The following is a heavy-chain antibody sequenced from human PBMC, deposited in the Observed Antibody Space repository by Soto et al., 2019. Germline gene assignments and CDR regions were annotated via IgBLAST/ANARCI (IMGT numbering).Heavy chain of an antibody. CDR1: EFTFGTSW. CDR2: KKQDGGEK. D-gene: IGHD6-19*01. V-gene: IGHV3-7*05. Sequence: DVQLVESGGGLVQPGGSLRLSCAVSEFTFGTSWMTGVRQGPGKGLEWVANKKQDGGEKHYLESVRGRFSISRDNAKKSLYLEMNSLRAEDTAVYYCTAGSGWESDTWGQGTLVTVSS. J-gene: IGHJ5*02. CDR3: TAGSGWESDT.